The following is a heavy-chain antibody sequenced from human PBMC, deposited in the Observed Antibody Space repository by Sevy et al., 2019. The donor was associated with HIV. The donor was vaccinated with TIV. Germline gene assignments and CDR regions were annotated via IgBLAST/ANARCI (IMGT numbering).Heavy chain of an antibody. Sequence: SETLSLTCTVSGGSISSSSYYWGWIRQPPGKGLEWIGSIYYSGSTYYNPSLKSRVTISVDTSKNQFSLKLSSVTAADTAVYYCASLNTYYDILSGSGWFDPWGQRTLVTVSS. CDR3: ASLNTYYDILSGSGWFDP. CDR1: GGSISSSSYY. V-gene: IGHV4-39*01. D-gene: IGHD3-9*01. J-gene: IGHJ5*02. CDR2: IYYSGST.